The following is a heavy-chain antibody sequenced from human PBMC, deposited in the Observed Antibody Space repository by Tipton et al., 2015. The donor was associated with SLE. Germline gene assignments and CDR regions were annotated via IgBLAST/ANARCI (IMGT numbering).Heavy chain of an antibody. D-gene: IGHD6-13*01. CDR2: IYTSGST. Sequence: TLSLTCAVSGYSISSGYYWSWIRQPAGKGLEWIGHIYTSGSTKYNPSLKSRVTISVDTSKNQFSLKLSSVTAADTAVYYWARTGIAAAVDYWGQGTLVTVSS. J-gene: IGHJ4*02. CDR3: ARTGIAAAVDY. V-gene: IGHV4-61*09. CDR1: GYSISSGYY.